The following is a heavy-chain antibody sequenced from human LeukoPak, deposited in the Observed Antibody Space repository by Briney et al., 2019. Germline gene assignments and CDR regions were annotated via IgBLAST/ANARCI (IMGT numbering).Heavy chain of an antibody. CDR2: INHSGST. J-gene: IGHJ4*02. V-gene: IGHV4-34*01. CDR3: ASGYDSSGYIPLAY. D-gene: IGHD3-22*01. CDR1: GGSFSGYY. Sequence: SETLSLTCAVYGGSFSGYYWSWIRQPPGKGLEWIGEINHSGSTNYNPSLKSRVTISVDTSKNQFSLRLSSATAADTAVYYCASGYDSSGYIPLAYWGQGTLVTVSS.